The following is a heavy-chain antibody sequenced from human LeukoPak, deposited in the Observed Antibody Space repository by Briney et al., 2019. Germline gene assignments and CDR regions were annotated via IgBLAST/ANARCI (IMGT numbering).Heavy chain of an antibody. CDR2: IYSGGST. V-gene: IGHV3-53*01. CDR1: GFTVSSNY. Sequence: GGSLRLSCAASGFTVSSNYMSWVRQAPGKGLEWVSVIYSGGSTYYADSVKGRFTISRGNSKNTLYLQMNSLRAEDTAVYYCARVFFSSTSCYDYFDYWGQGTLVTVSS. D-gene: IGHD2-2*01. CDR3: ARVFFSSTSCYDYFDY. J-gene: IGHJ4*02.